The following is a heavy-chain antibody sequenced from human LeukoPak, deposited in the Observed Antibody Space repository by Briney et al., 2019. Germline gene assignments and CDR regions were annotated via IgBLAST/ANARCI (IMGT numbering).Heavy chain of an antibody. CDR1: GGSFSGYY. CDR2: INHCGST. J-gene: IGHJ4*02. CDR3: ARQTGSGLFILP. Sequence: SETLSLTCAVYGGSFSGYYWSWIRQPPGKGLEWIGEINHCGSTNYNPSLKSRVTISVDTSKNQFSLKLSSVTAADTAVYYCARQTGSGLFILPGGQGTLVTVSS. D-gene: IGHD3/OR15-3a*01. V-gene: IGHV4-34*01.